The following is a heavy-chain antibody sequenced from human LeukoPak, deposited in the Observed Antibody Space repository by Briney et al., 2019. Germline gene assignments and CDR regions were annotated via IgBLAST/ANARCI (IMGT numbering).Heavy chain of an antibody. CDR3: ARDLRDY. CDR1: GFTFSSYS. V-gene: IGHV3-21*01. Sequence: PGGSLRLSCAASGFTFSSYSMNWVRQAPGKGLEWVSSISSSSGYIYYADSVKGRFTISRDNAKNSLYLQMNSLRAEDTAVYYCARDLRDYWGQGTLVTVSS. J-gene: IGHJ4*02. CDR2: ISSSSGYI.